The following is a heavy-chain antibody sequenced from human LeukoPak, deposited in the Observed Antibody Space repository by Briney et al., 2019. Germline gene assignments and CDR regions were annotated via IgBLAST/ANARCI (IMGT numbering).Heavy chain of an antibody. Sequence: SETLSLTCTVSGGSIDIYYWSWIRQSAGKGLEWIGRIYTSGSTNYNPSLKSRVAMSVDTSKKQFSLKLSSVTAADTAVYYCARDRPYFQWFDPWGQGTLVIVSS. J-gene: IGHJ5*02. V-gene: IGHV4-4*07. D-gene: IGHD2/OR15-2a*01. CDR1: GGSIDIYY. CDR3: ARDRPYFQWFDP. CDR2: IYTSGST.